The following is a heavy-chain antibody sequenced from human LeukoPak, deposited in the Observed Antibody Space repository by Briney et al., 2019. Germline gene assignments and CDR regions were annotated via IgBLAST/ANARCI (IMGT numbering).Heavy chain of an antibody. J-gene: IGHJ4*02. CDR1: GFTFSSYG. V-gene: IGHV3-23*01. Sequence: PGGSLRLSCTASGFTFSSYGMSWVSQAPGKGVEWVSAISGSGGSTYYADSVKGRFTISRDNSKNTLYLQMNSLRPDDTPVYYCARESWYLDSWGQGTLVTVSS. CDR2: ISGSGGST. CDR3: ARESWYLDS.